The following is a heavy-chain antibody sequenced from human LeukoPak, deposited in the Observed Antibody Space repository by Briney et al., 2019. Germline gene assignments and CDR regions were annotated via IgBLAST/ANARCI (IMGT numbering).Heavy chain of an antibody. CDR2: NYYSGNT. J-gene: IGHJ5*02. D-gene: IGHD4-17*01. CDR3: AAGADGDDASWFDP. Sequence: PSETLSLTCTVSGGSLRSYYWSWIRQPPGKGLEWVGYNYYSGNTNYNPSLKGRVAISVDTSNNQFSLKLSQVTAADPALYYCAAGADGDDASWFDPWGQGTLVTVSS. CDR1: GGSLRSYY. V-gene: IGHV4-59*01.